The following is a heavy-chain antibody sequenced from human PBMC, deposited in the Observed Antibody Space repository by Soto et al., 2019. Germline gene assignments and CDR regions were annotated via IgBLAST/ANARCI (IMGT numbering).Heavy chain of an antibody. CDR1: GGSISSSRYY. CDR3: ARGNHVFDSSGLDFDY. Sequence: SETLSLTCTVSGGSISSSRYYWGWIRQPPGKGLEWIGSIYYSGSTYYNPSLQSRLTMSVDTSENQFSLKLSSLTAADTAVYFCARGNHVFDSSGLDFDYWGQGMLVTVSS. CDR2: IYYSGST. J-gene: IGHJ4*02. V-gene: IGHV4-39*07. D-gene: IGHD3-22*01.